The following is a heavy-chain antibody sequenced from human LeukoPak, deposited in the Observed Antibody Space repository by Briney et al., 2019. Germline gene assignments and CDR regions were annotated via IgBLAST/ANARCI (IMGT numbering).Heavy chain of an antibody. CDR2: INPSGGST. D-gene: IGHD3-16*01. Sequence: ASVKVSCKASGYTFTSYHMHWVRQAPGQGLEWMGIINPSGGSTSYAQKFQGRVTMTRDMSTSTVYMELSSLRSEDTAVYYCAKGISYDYVWGSYGVDYWGQGTLVTVSS. CDR1: GYTFTSYH. V-gene: IGHV1-46*01. CDR3: AKGISYDYVWGSYGVDY. J-gene: IGHJ4*02.